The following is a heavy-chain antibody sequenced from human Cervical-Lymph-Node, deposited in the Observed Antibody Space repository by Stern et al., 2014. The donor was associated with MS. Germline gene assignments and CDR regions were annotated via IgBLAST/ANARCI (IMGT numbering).Heavy chain of an antibody. CDR3: ARGGVIYTQDRNGFDV. J-gene: IGHJ3*01. CDR1: GGSISSGGSS. V-gene: IGHV4-30-2*01. Sequence: VQLVESGSGQAKPSQTLSLTCAVSGGSISSGGSSWNWIRQPPGKGLEWIGFIYHSGSTYYNPSPKGRVFLSVATSKNQFALNLRSVTAADTAVYYCARGGVIYTQDRNGFDVWGQGTMVTVSS. D-gene: IGHD2-21*01. CDR2: IYHSGST.